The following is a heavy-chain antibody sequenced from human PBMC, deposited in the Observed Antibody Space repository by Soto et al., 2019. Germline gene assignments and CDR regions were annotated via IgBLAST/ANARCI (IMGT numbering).Heavy chain of an antibody. V-gene: IGHV4-30-2*01. J-gene: IGHJ5*02. Sequence: QLQLQESGSGLVKPSQTLSLTCAVSGGSISSGGYSWSWIRQPPGKGLEWIAYIYHTGSTYYNPSLKSRVTISVDRAKNPFSLKPSSMTDADTAVDYCARVPYPWGQGTLVTVSS. CDR2: IYHTGST. CDR3: ARVPYP. CDR1: GGSISSGGYS.